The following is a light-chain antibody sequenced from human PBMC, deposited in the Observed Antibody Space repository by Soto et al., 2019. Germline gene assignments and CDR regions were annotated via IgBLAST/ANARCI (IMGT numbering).Light chain of an antibody. J-gene: IGKJ5*01. CDR1: QSVSSSY. CDR3: QQYGSSPFP. CDR2: GAS. Sequence: EIMLTQSPGTLSLSPGERATLSCRSSQSVSSSYLAWYQQKPGQAPRLLIYGASSRATGIPDRFSGSGSGTDFTLTISRLEPEDFAVYYCQQYGSSPFPFGQGTRLEIK. V-gene: IGKV3-20*01.